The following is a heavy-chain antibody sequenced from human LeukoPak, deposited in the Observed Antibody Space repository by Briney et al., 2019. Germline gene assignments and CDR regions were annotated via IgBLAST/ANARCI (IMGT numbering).Heavy chain of an antibody. CDR3: ARDPWVGSTTLH. Sequence: PGGSLRLSCVASGFSISSSYMTWARQAPGKGLEWVSLLYSDDSAYYADSVKGRFTISRDNSKSTLYLQMDTLRAEGTAIYYCARDPWVGSTTLHWGQGILVTVSS. J-gene: IGHJ4*02. D-gene: IGHD1-26*01. V-gene: IGHV3-66*02. CDR2: LYSDDSA. CDR1: GFSISSSY.